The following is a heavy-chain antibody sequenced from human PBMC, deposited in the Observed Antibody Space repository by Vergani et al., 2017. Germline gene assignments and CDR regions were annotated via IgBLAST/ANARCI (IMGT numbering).Heavy chain of an antibody. CDR2: IYYSGST. D-gene: IGHD3-22*01. Sequence: QLQLQESGPGLVKPSETLSLTCTVSGGSISSSSYYWGWIRQPPGKGLEWIGSIYYSGSTYYNPSLKSRVTISVDTSKNQFSLKLSSVTAADTAVYYCARQYRGYYESSGYYLWDYYYGMDVWGQGP. V-gene: IGHV4-39*01. CDR1: GGSISSSSYY. CDR3: ARQYRGYYESSGYYLWDYYYGMDV. J-gene: IGHJ6*02.